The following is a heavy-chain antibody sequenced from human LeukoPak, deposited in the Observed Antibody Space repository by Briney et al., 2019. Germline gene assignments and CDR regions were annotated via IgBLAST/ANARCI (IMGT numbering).Heavy chain of an antibody. CDR1: GYTFIGYY. J-gene: IGHJ4*02. Sequence: ASVKVSCKPSGYTFIGYYLHWVRQARGQGLEWMGWINPHNGDTNYAQRFQGRVTMTRDTSITTAYMELNRLKSDDTAVYYCATVRDIVVGGGLYYFDYWGEGTLVTVSS. D-gene: IGHD2-15*01. V-gene: IGHV1-2*02. CDR3: ATVRDIVVGGGLYYFDY. CDR2: INPHNGDT.